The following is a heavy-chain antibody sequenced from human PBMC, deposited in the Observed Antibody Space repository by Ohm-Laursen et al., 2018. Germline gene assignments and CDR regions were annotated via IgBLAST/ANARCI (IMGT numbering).Heavy chain of an antibody. CDR1: GFTFSNYG. V-gene: IGHV3-30*03. Sequence: SLRLSCAASGFTFSNYGMHWARQAPGKGLEWVAVISYDGSNKYYADSVKGRFTISRDNSKNTVYLQMNSLRAEDTALYYCARDKEVRGVIGITRDFYGMDVWGQGTTVTVSS. D-gene: IGHD3-10*01. J-gene: IGHJ6*02. CDR3: ARDKEVRGVIGITRDFYGMDV. CDR2: ISYDGSNK.